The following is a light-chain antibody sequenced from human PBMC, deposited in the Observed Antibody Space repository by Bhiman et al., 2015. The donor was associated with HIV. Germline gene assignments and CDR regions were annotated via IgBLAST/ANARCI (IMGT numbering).Light chain of an antibody. CDR3: SSYRL. J-gene: IGLJ3*02. CDR1: SSNIGTNT. CDR2: RNN. V-gene: IGLV1-44*01. Sequence: QSVLTQPPSASGTPGQRVTISCSGSSSNIGTNTVNWYQQLPGTAPKLLIYRNNQRPSGVPDRFSGSKSGNTASLTVSGLQAEDEADYYCSSYRLFGGGTKLTVL.